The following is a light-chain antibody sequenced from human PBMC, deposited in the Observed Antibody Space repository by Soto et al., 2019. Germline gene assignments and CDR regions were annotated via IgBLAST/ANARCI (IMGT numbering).Light chain of an antibody. CDR2: DAS. V-gene: IGKV1-33*01. J-gene: IGKJ1*01. CDR1: QDISNY. Sequence: DIQMTQSPSSMSASVGDRVTLTCQASQDISNYLNWYQQKPGKAPKLLIYDASNLETGVPSRFSGSGSGTDFTLTISRLEPEEFAVYYCQQYTDWPLTFGQGTKVDIK. CDR3: QQYTDWPLT.